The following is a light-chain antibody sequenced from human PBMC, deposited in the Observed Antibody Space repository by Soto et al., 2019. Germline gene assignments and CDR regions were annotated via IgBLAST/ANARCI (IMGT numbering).Light chain of an antibody. CDR2: GTS. CDR1: QSVSSKY. Sequence: EIVMTQSPATLSVSPGERATLSCRASQSVSSKYLAWYQQKPGQAPRVLIYGTSIRASGVPERFSGSGSGTDFTLTISSLEPEDFAVYYCQQRSNWPPLTFGGGTKVDIK. J-gene: IGKJ4*01. CDR3: QQRSNWPPLT. V-gene: IGKV3D-20*02.